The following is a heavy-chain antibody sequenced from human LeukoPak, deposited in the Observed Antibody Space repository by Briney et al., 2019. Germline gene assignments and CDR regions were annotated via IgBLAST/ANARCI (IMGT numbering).Heavy chain of an antibody. Sequence: GRSLRLSCAASGFTFSSYGMHWVRQAPGKGLEWVSSICRSSSYIYYRDSVKGRFTISRDNAKNLLYLQMNSLRAEDTAVYYCARDDGYYYGSGSYRGVDYWGQGTLVTVSS. J-gene: IGHJ4*02. D-gene: IGHD3-10*01. CDR1: GFTFSSYG. V-gene: IGHV3-21*06. CDR3: ARDDGYYYGSGSYRGVDY. CDR2: ICRSSSYI.